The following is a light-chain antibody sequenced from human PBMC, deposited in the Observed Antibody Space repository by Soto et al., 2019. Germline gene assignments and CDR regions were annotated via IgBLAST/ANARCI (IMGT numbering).Light chain of an antibody. CDR3: LHDYSYPRT. Sequence: IQMTQSPSSLSASVGDRVIIPCRASQAIRNDLGWYQQKPGKAPKLLIYTASTLQSGVPSRFSGSGSGADFTLTIRSLQPEDSATYYCLHDYSYPRTFGQGTKVDIK. J-gene: IGKJ1*01. V-gene: IGKV1-6*01. CDR1: QAIRND. CDR2: TAS.